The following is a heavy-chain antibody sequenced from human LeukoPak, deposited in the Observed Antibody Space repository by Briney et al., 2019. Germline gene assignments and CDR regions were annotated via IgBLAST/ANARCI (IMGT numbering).Heavy chain of an antibody. CDR1: GFTFSSYA. V-gene: IGHV3-30-3*01. D-gene: IGHD1-26*01. CDR3: ARVKLKKSGTPHAFDI. J-gene: IGHJ3*02. CDR2: ISYDGSNK. Sequence: PGGSLRLSCAASGFTFSSYAMHWVRQAPGKGLEWVAVISYDGSNKYYADSVKGRFTISRGNSKNTLYLQMNSLRAEDTAVYYCARVKLKKSGTPHAFDIWGQGTMVTVSS.